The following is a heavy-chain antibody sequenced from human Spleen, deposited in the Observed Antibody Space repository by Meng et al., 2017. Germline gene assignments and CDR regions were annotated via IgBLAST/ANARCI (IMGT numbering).Heavy chain of an antibody. V-gene: IGHV3-11*04. CDR2: ISSSGNTI. D-gene: IGHD4-17*01. J-gene: IGHJ4*02. Sequence: GGSLRLSCAASGFTVRSSYMSWVRQAPGKGLEWVSYISSSGNTIYYADSVKGRFTISRDNAKNSLYLQMNSLRAEDTAVYYCARGLLYGDYGDYWGQGTLVTVSS. CDR1: GFTVRSSY. CDR3: ARGLLYGDYGDY.